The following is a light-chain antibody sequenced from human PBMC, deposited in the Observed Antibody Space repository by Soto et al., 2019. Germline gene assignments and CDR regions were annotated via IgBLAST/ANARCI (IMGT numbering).Light chain of an antibody. Sequence: QSVLTQPPSVSGAPGQRVTISCTGSNSNIGAGYDVHWYQQLPGTAPKLLIYANSDRPSGVPDRFSGSKSGTSASLAITGLQAEDEVDYYCQSYDSSLSGYVFGTGTKVTVL. CDR1: NSNIGAGYD. J-gene: IGLJ1*01. V-gene: IGLV1-40*01. CDR3: QSYDSSLSGYV. CDR2: ANS.